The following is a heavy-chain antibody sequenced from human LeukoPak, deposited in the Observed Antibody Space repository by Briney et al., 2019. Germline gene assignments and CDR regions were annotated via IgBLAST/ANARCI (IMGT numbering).Heavy chain of an antibody. CDR1: GGSISSGGYS. Sequence: TSQTLSLTCAVSGGSISSGGYSWSWIRQPPGKGLEWIGYIYHSGSTYYNLSLKSRVTISVDRSKNQFSLKLSSVTAADTAVYYCAKAHYWNYLAVDYWGQGTLVTVSS. J-gene: IGHJ4*02. V-gene: IGHV4-30-2*01. CDR3: AKAHYWNYLAVDY. CDR2: IYHSGST. D-gene: IGHD1-7*01.